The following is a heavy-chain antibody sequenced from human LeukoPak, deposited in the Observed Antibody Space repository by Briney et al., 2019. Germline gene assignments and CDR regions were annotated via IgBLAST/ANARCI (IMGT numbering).Heavy chain of an antibody. J-gene: IGHJ6*03. CDR3: ARGRSPGTSMEYYYYMDV. CDR1: GYTFTSYY. CDR2: INPSGGST. Sequence: ASVKVSCKASGYTFTSYYMHWVRQAPGQGLEWMGIINPSGGSTSYAQKFQGRVTITRNTSISTTYMELSSLRSEDTAVYYCARGRSPGTSMEYYYYMDVWGKGTTVTVSS. V-gene: IGHV1-46*01. D-gene: IGHD1-1*01.